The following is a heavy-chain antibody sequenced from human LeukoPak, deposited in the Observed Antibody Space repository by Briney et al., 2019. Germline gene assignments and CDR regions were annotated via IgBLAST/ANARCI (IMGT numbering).Heavy chain of an antibody. D-gene: IGHD4-17*01. V-gene: IGHV4-39*07. J-gene: IGHJ4*02. CDR1: GGSISSSSYY. Sequence: SETLSLTCAVSGGSISSSSYYWGWIRQPPGKGLEWIGSIDYSGSPCYRPSLKSRATISVDTSKNQFSLKLSSVTAADTAVYYGARGGKMTTVPLWGQGTLVTVSS. CDR2: IDYSGSP. CDR3: ARGGKMTTVPL.